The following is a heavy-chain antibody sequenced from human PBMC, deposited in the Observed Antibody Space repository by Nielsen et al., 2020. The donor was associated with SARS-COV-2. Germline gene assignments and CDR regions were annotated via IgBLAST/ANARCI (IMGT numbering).Heavy chain of an antibody. CDR1: GYTLTELS. CDR2: FDPEDGET. Sequence: ASVKVSCKVSGYTLTELSMHWVRQAPGKGLEWMGGFDPEDGETIYAQKFQGRVTMTEDTSTDTAYMELSSLRSEDTAVYYCATVTTGGNLYYYYGMDVWGQWTTVTVSS. CDR3: ATVTTGGNLYYYYGMDV. D-gene: IGHD4-23*01. J-gene: IGHJ6*02. V-gene: IGHV1-24*01.